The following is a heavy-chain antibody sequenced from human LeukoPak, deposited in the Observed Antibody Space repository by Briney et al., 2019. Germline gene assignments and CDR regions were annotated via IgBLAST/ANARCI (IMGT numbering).Heavy chain of an antibody. D-gene: IGHD3-22*01. CDR2: VHHDGSER. J-gene: IGHJ4*02. Sequence: GGSLRLSCAASGFTFSNYYMHWVRQAPGKGLEWVAVVHHDGSERYYADSVKGRLTISRDNSKNTLYVQMDSLRVEDTAVYYCATGSGYYYDHWGQGTLVTVSS. CDR3: ATGSGYYYDH. V-gene: IGHV3-30*02. CDR1: GFTFSNYY.